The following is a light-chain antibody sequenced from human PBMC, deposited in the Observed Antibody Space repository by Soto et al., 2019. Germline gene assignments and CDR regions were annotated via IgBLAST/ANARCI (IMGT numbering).Light chain of an antibody. CDR1: QSLLQSNGYNY. J-gene: IGKJ2*02. CDR2: LGS. V-gene: IGKV2-28*01. CDR3: MEALQTPCT. Sequence: DIVMTQSPLSLPVTPGEPASISCRSSQSLLQSNGYNYLDWFLQKPGQSPQLLIYLGSNRASGVPDRFSGSGSGTDFTLNISRVEAEDVAVYYCMEALQTPCTFGQGTKLEIK.